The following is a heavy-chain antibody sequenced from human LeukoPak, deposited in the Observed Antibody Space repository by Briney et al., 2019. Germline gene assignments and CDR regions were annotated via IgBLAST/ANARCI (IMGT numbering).Heavy chain of an antibody. D-gene: IGHD6-19*01. Sequence: PGGSLRLSCAASGFTFSSYGMHWVRQAPGKGLEWVAVISYDGSNKYYADSVKGRFTISRDNSKNTVYLQMNSLRAEDTAVYYCARASDSGWSYFDYWGQGTLVTVSS. CDR1: GFTFSSYG. J-gene: IGHJ4*02. CDR2: ISYDGSNK. CDR3: ARASDSGWSYFDY. V-gene: IGHV3-30*03.